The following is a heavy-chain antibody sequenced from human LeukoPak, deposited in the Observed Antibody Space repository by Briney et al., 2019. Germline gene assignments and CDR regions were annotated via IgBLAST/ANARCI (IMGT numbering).Heavy chain of an antibody. V-gene: IGHV3-23*01. J-gene: IGHJ6*02. CDR3: AKWVPYCGGDCYHYYYYGMDV. CDR2: ISGSGGST. Sequence: GGSLRLSCAASGFTFSSYAMSWVRQAPGKGLEWVSAISGSGGSTYYADSVKGRFTISRDNSKNTLYLQMNSLRAEDTAVYYCAKWVPYCGGDCYHYYYYGMDVWGQGTTVTVSS. D-gene: IGHD2-21*02. CDR1: GFTFSSYA.